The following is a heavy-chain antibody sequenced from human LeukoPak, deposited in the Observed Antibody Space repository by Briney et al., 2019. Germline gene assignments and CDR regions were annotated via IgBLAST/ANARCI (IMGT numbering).Heavy chain of an antibody. Sequence: ASVKVSCKASGYTFTGYYMHWVRQAPGQGLEWMGWINPNSGGTNYAQKFQGRVTMTRDTSISTAYMELSRLRSDDTAVYYCARAGKLTITMVRGALASKKGFDIWGQGTMVTVSS. CDR1: GYTFTGYY. J-gene: IGHJ3*02. CDR2: INPNSGGT. V-gene: IGHV1-2*02. CDR3: ARAGKLTITMVRGALASKKGFDI. D-gene: IGHD3-10*01.